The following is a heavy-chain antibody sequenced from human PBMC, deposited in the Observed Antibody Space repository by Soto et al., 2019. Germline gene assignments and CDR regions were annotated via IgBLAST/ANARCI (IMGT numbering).Heavy chain of an antibody. D-gene: IGHD2-15*01. V-gene: IGHV3-30-3*01. CDR2: ISYDGSNK. J-gene: IGHJ6*02. CDR1: GFTFSSYA. Sequence: QVQLVESGGGVVQPGRSLRLSCAASGFTFSSYAMPWVRQAPGKGLEWVAVISYDGSNKYYADSVKGRFTISRDNSKNTLYLQMNSLRAEDTAVYYCARRVPVGNYYYGMDVWGQGTTVTVSS. CDR3: ARRVPVGNYYYGMDV.